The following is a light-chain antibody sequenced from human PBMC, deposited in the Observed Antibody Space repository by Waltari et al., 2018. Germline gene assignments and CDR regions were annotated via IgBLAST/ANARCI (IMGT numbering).Light chain of an antibody. CDR1: RRNVGNSNF. J-gene: IGLJ2*01. CDR3: CSYAGDGSLI. V-gene: IGLV2-23*02. Sequence: QSALTQPASVSGSPGQSITTSCTGNRRNVGNSNFISWYQQSPGKAPKLILFEVNKRPSGASNRFSGAKSGNTASLTISGLQPDDEGDYHCCSYAGDGSLIFGGGTKLTVV. CDR2: EVN.